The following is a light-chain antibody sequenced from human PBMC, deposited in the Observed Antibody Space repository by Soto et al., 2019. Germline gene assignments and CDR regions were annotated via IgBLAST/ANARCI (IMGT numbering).Light chain of an antibody. CDR2: DVS. CDR3: SSYTTVRTLV. CDR1: SSDVGGYDF. J-gene: IGLJ3*02. V-gene: IGLV2-11*01. Sequence: QSALTQPRSVSGSPGQSVTISCTGTSSDVGGYDFVSWYQQHPGKAPKLMISDVSKRPSGVPDRFSGSKSGNTASLTISGLQAEDEADYYCSSYTTVRTLVFGEGTKLTVL.